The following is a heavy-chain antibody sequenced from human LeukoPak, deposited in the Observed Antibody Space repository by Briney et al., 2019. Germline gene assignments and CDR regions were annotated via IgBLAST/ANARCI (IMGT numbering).Heavy chain of an antibody. Sequence: GGSLRLSCVASGFTFNNYAMYWVRQAPGKGLEWVSVIYSGGDTYYADAVKGRFTISRHNSKNTLYLQMSSLRTEDTAVYYCAAPSGVVRLGVWGQGTTVTVSS. CDR3: AAPSGVVRLGV. D-gene: IGHD3-10*01. V-gene: IGHV3-53*04. CDR2: IYSGGDT. J-gene: IGHJ6*02. CDR1: GFTFNNYA.